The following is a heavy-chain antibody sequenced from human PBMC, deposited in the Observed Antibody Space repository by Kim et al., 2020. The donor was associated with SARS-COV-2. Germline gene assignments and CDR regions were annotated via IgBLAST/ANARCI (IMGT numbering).Heavy chain of an antibody. D-gene: IGHD1-1*01. CDR1: GFSVSDYY. J-gene: IGHJ4*01. Sequence: GGSLRLSCAASGFSVSDYYMNWFRQAPGKVLEWVSVIYHSGTTYYADSVKGLFTISRDNSKNTLFLQMNSLRSEDTAVYFCVIDLGQVVEDYWCQGTLVT. V-gene: IGHV3-53*01. CDR3: VIDLGQVVEDY. CDR2: IYHSGTT.